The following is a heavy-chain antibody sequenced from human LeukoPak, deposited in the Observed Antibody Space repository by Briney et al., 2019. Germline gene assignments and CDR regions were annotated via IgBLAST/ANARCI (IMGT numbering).Heavy chain of an antibody. Sequence: GESLKISCKGSGYSFTSYWIGWVRQMPGKGLEWMGIIYPGDSDTRYSPSFQGQVTISADKSIRTAYLQWSSLKASDTAMYYCARRYPSIAAPDAFDIWGQGTMVTVSS. V-gene: IGHV5-51*01. D-gene: IGHD6-6*01. CDR3: ARRYPSIAAPDAFDI. J-gene: IGHJ3*02. CDR1: GYSFTSYW. CDR2: IYPGDSDT.